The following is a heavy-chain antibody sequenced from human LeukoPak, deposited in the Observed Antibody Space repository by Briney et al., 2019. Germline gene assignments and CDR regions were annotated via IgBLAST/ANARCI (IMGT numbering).Heavy chain of an antibody. V-gene: IGHV4-4*07. J-gene: IGHJ4*02. CDR1: GVSISSYY. D-gene: IGHD3-3*01. CDR3: ARGGDFWSGYRGFDY. Sequence: SETLSLTCTVSGVSISSYYWSWIRQPAGKGLEWIGRIYTSGSTNYNPSLKSRVTMSVDTSKNQFSLKLSSVTAADTAVYYCARGGDFWSGYRGFDYWGQGTLVTVSS. CDR2: IYTSGST.